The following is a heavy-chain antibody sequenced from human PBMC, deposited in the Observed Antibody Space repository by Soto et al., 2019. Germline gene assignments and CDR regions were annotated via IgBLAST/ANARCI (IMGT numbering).Heavy chain of an antibody. J-gene: IGHJ6*02. V-gene: IGHV1-18*04. CDR1: GYTFTSYV. CDR2: ISAYNGNT. D-gene: IGHD2-2*01. Sequence: VPVKVSCKASGYTFTSYVSSWVRHATGQGLEWMGWISAYNGNTNYAQKLQGRVTMTTDTSTSTAYMELRSLRSDDTAVYYCARDWDGYCSSTSCYWGMDVWGQGTTVTVSS. CDR3: ARDWDGYCSSTSCYWGMDV.